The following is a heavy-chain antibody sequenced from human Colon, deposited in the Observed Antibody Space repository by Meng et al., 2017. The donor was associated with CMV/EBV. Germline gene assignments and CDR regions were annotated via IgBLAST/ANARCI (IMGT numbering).Heavy chain of an antibody. CDR3: ARGGCIGSNCYRNYYYYGMDV. D-gene: IGHD2-2*02. Sequence: GESLKISCAASGFPFRTYAMHWVRQAPGKGREWVANIKQDGSDKYYVESVKGRFIVSRDNGKNSLYLEMNSLRAEDTGVYYCARGGCIGSNCYRNYYYYGMDVWGQGTTVTVSS. J-gene: IGHJ6*02. V-gene: IGHV3-7*01. CDR2: IKQDGSDK. CDR1: GFPFRTYA.